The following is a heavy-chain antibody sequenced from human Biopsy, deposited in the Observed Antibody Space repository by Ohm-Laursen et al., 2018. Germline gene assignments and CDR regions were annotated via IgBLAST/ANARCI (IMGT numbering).Heavy chain of an antibody. D-gene: IGHD1-26*01. CDR1: GGTFSNYA. V-gene: IGHV1-69*05. Sequence: SVKVSCKASGGTFSNYAISWVRQAPGQGLEWLGGIIPVSDTANYAQKFQGRVTMTTDMSTSTAYMELRGLKSDDTAVYYCARVFGGAYYSYAFDIWGQGTLVIVSS. CDR3: ARVFGGAYYSYAFDI. J-gene: IGHJ3*02. CDR2: IIPVSDTA.